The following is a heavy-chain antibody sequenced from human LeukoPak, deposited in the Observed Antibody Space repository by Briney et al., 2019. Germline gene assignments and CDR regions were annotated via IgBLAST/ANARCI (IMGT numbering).Heavy chain of an antibody. CDR2: ISAYNGNT. CDR1: GFTFTSYG. V-gene: IGHV1-18*01. D-gene: IGHD3-22*01. Sequence: ASVKVSCKASGFTFTSYGISWVRQAPGQGLEWMGWISAYNGNTNYAQKLQGRVTMTTDTSTSTAYMELRSLRSDDTAVYYCARDREGYYDSSGYANFDYWGQGTLVTVSS. CDR3: ARDREGYYDSSGYANFDY. J-gene: IGHJ4*02.